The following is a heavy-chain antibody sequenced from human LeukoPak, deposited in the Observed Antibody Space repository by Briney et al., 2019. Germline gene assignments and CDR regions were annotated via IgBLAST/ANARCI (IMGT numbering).Heavy chain of an antibody. Sequence: GGSLRLSCAASGFTFGSFTMSWVRQSRGRSVEWVSDICDTHTTTYYADSVRGRFTLSRDNSNNTLFLQMNGLRAEDTAVYYCAKAGFYYGSGNMSPLGIGYFTMDVWGQGTTVTVSS. V-gene: IGHV3-23*01. CDR1: GFTFGSFT. D-gene: IGHD3-10*01. CDR3: AKAGFYYGSGNMSPLGIGYFTMDV. J-gene: IGHJ6*02. CDR2: ICDTHTTT.